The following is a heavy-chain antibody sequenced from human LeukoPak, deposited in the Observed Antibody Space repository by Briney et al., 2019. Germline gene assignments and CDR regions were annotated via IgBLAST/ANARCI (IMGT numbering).Heavy chain of an antibody. V-gene: IGHV1-69*13. CDR3: ARDRTTIFGVVIISGGMDV. Sequence: SVKVSCKASGGTFISYAISWVRQAPGQGLEWMGGIIPIFGTANYAQKFQGRVTITADESTSTAYMELSSLRSEDTAVYYCARDRTTIFGVVIISGGMDVWGQGTTVTVSS. J-gene: IGHJ6*02. D-gene: IGHD3-3*01. CDR1: GGTFISYA. CDR2: IIPIFGTA.